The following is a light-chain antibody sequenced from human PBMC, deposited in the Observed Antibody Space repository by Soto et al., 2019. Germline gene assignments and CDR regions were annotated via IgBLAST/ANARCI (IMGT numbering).Light chain of an antibody. Sequence: QTVVTQEPLFSVAPGGTVTLTCGLSSGSVSTSNFPSWYQQTPGQAPRTLIYNTNTRSSGVPDRFSGSILGNKAALTISGAQADDESDYYCLLFMSSGISVFGGGTQLTVL. CDR1: SGSVSTSNF. CDR3: LLFMSSGISV. V-gene: IGLV8-61*01. CDR2: NTN. J-gene: IGLJ3*02.